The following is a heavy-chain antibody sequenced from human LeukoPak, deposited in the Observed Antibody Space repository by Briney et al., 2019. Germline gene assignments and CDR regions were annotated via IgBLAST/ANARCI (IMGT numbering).Heavy chain of an antibody. Sequence: GRSLRLSCAASGFTFDDHAMHWVRQAPGKGLEWVSGISWNSGSIGYADSVKGRFTISRDNAKNSLYLQMNSLRAEDMALYYCAEGLNLYDAFDIWGQGSMVTVSS. CDR3: AEGLNLYDAFDI. CDR2: ISWNSGSI. J-gene: IGHJ3*02. V-gene: IGHV3-9*03. D-gene: IGHD1-14*01. CDR1: GFTFDDHA.